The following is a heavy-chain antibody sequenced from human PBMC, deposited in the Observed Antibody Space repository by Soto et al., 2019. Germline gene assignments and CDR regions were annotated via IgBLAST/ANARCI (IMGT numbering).Heavy chain of an antibody. CDR1: GGPIGTYY. CDR2: TYYSGSS. J-gene: IGHJ5*02. V-gene: IGHV4-59*01. CDR3: ARGALQDL. Sequence: PSETLSLTCTVSGGPIGTYYWSWIRQSPGKGLEWLGYTYYSGSSNYNPSLKSRITISVDTSKNLCFLELISVTAADTAVYYCARGALQDLWGQGTLVTVSS.